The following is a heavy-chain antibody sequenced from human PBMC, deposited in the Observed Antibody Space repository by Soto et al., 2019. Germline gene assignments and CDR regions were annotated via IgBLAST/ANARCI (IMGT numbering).Heavy chain of an antibody. J-gene: IGHJ3*02. CDR1: GFTFGDYA. Sequence: GGSLRLSCTAAGFTFGDYAMSWVRQAPGKGLEWVGFIRSKAYCGTTEYAASVKGRFTISRDDSKSIAYLQMNSLKTEDTAVYYCTSTTRGGTFDIWGQGPMVTVSS. CDR3: TSTTRGGTFDI. V-gene: IGHV3-49*04. D-gene: IGHD3-16*01. CDR2: IRSKAYCGTT.